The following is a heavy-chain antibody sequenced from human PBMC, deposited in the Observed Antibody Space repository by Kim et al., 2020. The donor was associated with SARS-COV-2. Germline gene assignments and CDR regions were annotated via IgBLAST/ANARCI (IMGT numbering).Heavy chain of an antibody. CDR1: GFTLKDYA. J-gene: IGHJ5*02. D-gene: IGHD3-9*01. V-gene: IGHV3-23*01. CDR2: ISGNGIRT. CDR3: ARIPNYAGYSNCLDP. Sequence: GGSLRLSCAASGFTLKDYAMNWVRQGPGKGLELVSAISGNGIRTYYADSVQGRFTISRDDSKNTLYLQMNSLRVEDTALYSCARIPNYAGYSNCLDPWGQGTLVTVSS.